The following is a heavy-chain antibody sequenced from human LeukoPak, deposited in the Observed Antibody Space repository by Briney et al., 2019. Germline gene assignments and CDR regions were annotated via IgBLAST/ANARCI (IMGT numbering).Heavy chain of an antibody. D-gene: IGHD6-19*01. CDR3: ARHRYSSGWYDY. V-gene: IGHV4-59*08. J-gene: IGHJ4*02. CDR2: IYYSGTT. Sequence: PSETLSLTCTVSGGSISNYYWSWIRQPPGKGLEWIGYIYYSGTTNYNPSLKSRVTISVDTSKNQFSLKLSSVTAADTAVYYCARHRYSSGWYDYWGQGTLVTVSS. CDR1: GGSISNYY.